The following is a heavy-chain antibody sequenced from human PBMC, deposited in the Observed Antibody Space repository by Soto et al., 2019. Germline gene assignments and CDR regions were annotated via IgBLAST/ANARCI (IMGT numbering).Heavy chain of an antibody. CDR3: AIPLPKQQLVRGAFDH. J-gene: IGHJ4*02. CDR2: SIPVFGTA. CDR1: GGTFRNYA. D-gene: IGHD6-13*01. V-gene: IGHV1-69*01. Sequence: QVQLVQSGAEVKKPGSSVKLSCKTSGGTFRNYAINWVRQAPGQVLEWMGGSIPVFGTANYAQTFQGRFTITADESTSTAYMELSSLRAEDTAGDYCAIPLPKQQLVRGAFDHWGQGTLVNVAS.